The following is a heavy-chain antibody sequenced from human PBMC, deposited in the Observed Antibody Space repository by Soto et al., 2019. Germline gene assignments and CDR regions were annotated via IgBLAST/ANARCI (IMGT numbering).Heavy chain of an antibody. J-gene: IGHJ5*02. Sequence: PSETLSLTCTVSGGSISSSSYYWGWIRQPPGKGLEWIGSIFYSGTTYYNPSLKSRVTISVDTSKNQFSLKLSSVTAADTAVYYCARDYSWRGTTGDWFDPWGQGTLVTVSS. CDR2: IFYSGTT. CDR1: GGSISSSSYY. CDR3: ARDYSWRGTTGDWFDP. V-gene: IGHV4-39*02. D-gene: IGHD4-17*01.